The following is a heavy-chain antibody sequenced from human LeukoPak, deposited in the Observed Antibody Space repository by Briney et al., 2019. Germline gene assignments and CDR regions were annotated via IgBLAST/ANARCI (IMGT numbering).Heavy chain of an antibody. Sequence: GGSLRLSCAASGFTFSSYSMNWVRQAPGKGLEWVSSISSSSSYIYYADSVKGRFTISRDNAKNSLYLQMNSLRAEDTAVYYCARAPVTPAAFDYWGQGTLVTVSS. CDR1: GFTFSSYS. V-gene: IGHV3-21*01. CDR2: ISSSSSYI. D-gene: IGHD2-2*01. J-gene: IGHJ4*02. CDR3: ARAPVTPAAFDY.